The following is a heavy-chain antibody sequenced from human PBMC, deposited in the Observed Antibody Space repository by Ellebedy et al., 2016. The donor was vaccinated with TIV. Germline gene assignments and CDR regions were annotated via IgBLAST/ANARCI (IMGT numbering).Heavy chain of an antibody. Sequence: GGSLRLSCAASGFTFSSYGMHWVRQAPGKGLEWVAVISYDGSNKYYADSVKGRFTISRDNSKNTLYLQTNSLRAEDTAVYYCARFGSWYSMDVWGQGTTVTVSS. V-gene: IGHV3-30*03. CDR3: ARFGSWYSMDV. CDR1: GFTFSSYG. D-gene: IGHD6-13*01. J-gene: IGHJ6*02. CDR2: ISYDGSNK.